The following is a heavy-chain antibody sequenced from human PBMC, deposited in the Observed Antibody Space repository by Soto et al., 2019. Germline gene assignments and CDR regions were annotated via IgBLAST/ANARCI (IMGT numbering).Heavy chain of an antibody. CDR1: GFTFGSFG. Sequence: PGGSLRLSCAVSGFTFGSFGMHWVRQTPGKGLEWVAVISYDGSNKYYADSVKGRFTISRDNSKNTLYLQMNSLRAEDTAVYYCAKDSIAVAGTARTLFDYWGQGTLVTVSS. CDR2: ISYDGSNK. CDR3: AKDSIAVAGTARTLFDY. J-gene: IGHJ4*02. D-gene: IGHD6-19*01. V-gene: IGHV3-30*18.